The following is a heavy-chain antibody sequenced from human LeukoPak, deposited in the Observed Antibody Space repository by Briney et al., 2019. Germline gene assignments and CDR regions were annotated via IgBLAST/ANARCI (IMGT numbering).Heavy chain of an antibody. J-gene: IGHJ4*02. CDR3: ARAPDGY. CDR1: GGSLSGYY. CDR2: INNSGST. V-gene: IGHV4-34*01. D-gene: IGHD5-24*01. Sequence: SETLSLTCAVYGGSLSGYYWSWIRQPPGKGLEWIGEINNSGSTNYNPSLKSRVTISADTSKNQFSLKLSSVTAADTAVYYCARAPDGYWGQGTLVTVSS.